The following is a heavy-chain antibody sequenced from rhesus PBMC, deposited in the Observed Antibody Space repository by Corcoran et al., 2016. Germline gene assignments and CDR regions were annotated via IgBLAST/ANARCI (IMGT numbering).Heavy chain of an antibody. CDR1: GGSFISYW. D-gene: IGHD2-33*01. V-gene: IGHV4-160*01. CDR3: ARGIHCSDSGCSLP. Sequence: QVQLQESGPGLVKPSETLSLTCAVSGGSFISYWWGWLRQPPGKGLEWIGSIYGSSGSTEYTPALKNRATSSRATAKNQFSLKLSSGTAADTAVYYCARGIHCSDSGCSLPWGQGVLVTVSS. CDR2: IYGSSGST. J-gene: IGHJ4*01.